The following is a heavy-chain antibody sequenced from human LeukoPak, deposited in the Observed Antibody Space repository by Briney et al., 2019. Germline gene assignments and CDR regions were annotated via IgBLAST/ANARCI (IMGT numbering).Heavy chain of an antibody. V-gene: IGHV4-34*01. CDR3: ARSPYSSSWYRAPYYFDY. D-gene: IGHD6-13*01. J-gene: IGHJ4*02. CDR2: INHSGST. CDR1: GGSFSGYY. Sequence: SETLSLTCAVYGGSFSGYYWSWIRQPPGKGLEWIGEINHSGSTNYNPSLKSRVTISVDTSKNQFSLKLSSVTAADTAVYYCARSPYSSSWYRAPYYFDYWGQGTLVTVSS.